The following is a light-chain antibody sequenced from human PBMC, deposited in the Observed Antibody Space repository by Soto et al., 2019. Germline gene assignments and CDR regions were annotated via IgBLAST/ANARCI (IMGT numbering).Light chain of an antibody. CDR3: KQYNNWPVT. CDR1: ESVSSN. J-gene: IGKJ1*01. V-gene: IGKV3-15*01. Sequence: EIVMTQSPATLSVSPGERATLSCRASESVSSNLAWYQQKPGQAPRLLIYGASTRATGIPARFSGSGSGTEFTLTISSLQSEDFAVYYCKQYNNWPVTLGQGTKV. CDR2: GAS.